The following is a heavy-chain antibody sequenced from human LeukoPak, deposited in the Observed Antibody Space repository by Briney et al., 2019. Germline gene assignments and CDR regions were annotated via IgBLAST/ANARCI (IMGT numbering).Heavy chain of an antibody. V-gene: IGHV4-59*01. CDR1: GGSISSYY. CDR2: IYYSGST. CDR3: AKGTTSFYYYYMDV. Sequence: PSETLSLTCTVSGGSISSYYWSWIRQPPGKGLEWIGYIYYSGSTNYNPSLKSRVTISVDTSKNQFSLKLSSVTAADTAVYYCAKGTTSFYYYYMDVWGKGTTVTVCS. J-gene: IGHJ6*03. D-gene: IGHD1-1*01.